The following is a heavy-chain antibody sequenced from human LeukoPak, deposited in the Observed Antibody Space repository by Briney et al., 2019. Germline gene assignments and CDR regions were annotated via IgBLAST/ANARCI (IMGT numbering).Heavy chain of an antibody. CDR1: GYTFSSYE. CDR2: MNPTSGNT. V-gene: IGHV1-8*01. D-gene: IGHD2-2*02. Sequence: ASVKVSCKTSGYTFSSYEINWVRQSPGQGLEWMGWMNPTSGNTAYAQKFQGRVTMTRDASIRTAYMELRSLRSDDTAVYYCARVAGYQLLYGESYYYYMDVWGKGTTVTVSS. CDR3: ARVAGYQLLYGESYYYYMDV. J-gene: IGHJ6*03.